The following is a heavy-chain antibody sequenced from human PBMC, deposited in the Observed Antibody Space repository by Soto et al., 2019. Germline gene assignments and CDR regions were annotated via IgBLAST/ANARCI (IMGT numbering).Heavy chain of an antibody. Sequence: PSETLSLTCTVSGGSISSSRYYWGWIRQPPGKGLEWIGEINHSGSTNYNPSLKSRVTISVDTSKNQFSLKLSSVTAADTAVYYCARLLPGSITIFGVVLQGNWFDPWGQGTLVTVSS. CDR1: GGSISSSRYY. V-gene: IGHV4-39*07. D-gene: IGHD3-3*01. CDR2: INHSGST. J-gene: IGHJ5*02. CDR3: ARLLPGSITIFGVVLQGNWFDP.